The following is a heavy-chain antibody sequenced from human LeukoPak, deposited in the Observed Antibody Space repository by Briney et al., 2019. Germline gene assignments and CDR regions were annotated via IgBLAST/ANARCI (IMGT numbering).Heavy chain of an antibody. J-gene: IGHJ4*02. Sequence: ASVKVSCKAFGYTFTSYDINWVRQATGQGLEWMGRINPNSGDTNYAQKFQGRVTMTRDTSISTAYMELSRLRSDDTAVYYCARDYCSSTSCLFDCWGQGTLVTVSS. V-gene: IGHV1-2*06. CDR3: ARDYCSSTSCLFDC. CDR1: GYTFTSYD. D-gene: IGHD2-2*01. CDR2: INPNSGDT.